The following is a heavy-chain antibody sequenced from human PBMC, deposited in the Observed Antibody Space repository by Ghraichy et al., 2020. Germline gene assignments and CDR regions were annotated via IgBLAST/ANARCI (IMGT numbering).Heavy chain of an antibody. J-gene: IGHJ6*02. CDR1: GDSVSSNSAA. Sequence: SETLSLTCAISGDSVSSNSAAWNWIRQSPSRGLEWLGRTYYRSKWYNDYAVSVKSRITINPDTSKNQFSLQLNSVTPEDTAVYYCARDYYDSSAIYYYGMDVWGPGTTVTVSS. V-gene: IGHV6-1*01. CDR2: TYYRSKWYN. CDR3: ARDYYDSSAIYYYGMDV. D-gene: IGHD3-22*01.